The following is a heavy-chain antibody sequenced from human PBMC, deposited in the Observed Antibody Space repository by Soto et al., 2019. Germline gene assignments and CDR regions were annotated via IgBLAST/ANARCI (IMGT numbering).Heavy chain of an antibody. V-gene: IGHV5-51*01. CDR2: IYPGDSDT. D-gene: IGHD6-6*01. J-gene: IGHJ4*02. CDR1: GYRFTTYW. CDR3: ARRDSSSSGLDY. Sequence: EVQLVQSGAEVKKPGESLQISCKASGYRFTTYWIGWVRQMPGKGLEWMGIIYPGDSDTRYSPSFQGQVTISADKSISTAYLQWSGLKASDTAIYYCARRDSSSSGLDYWGQGTLVTVSS.